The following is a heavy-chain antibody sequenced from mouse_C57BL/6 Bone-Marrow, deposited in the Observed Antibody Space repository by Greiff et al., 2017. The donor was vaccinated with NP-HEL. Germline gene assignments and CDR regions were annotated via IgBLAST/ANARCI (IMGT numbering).Heavy chain of an antibody. V-gene: IGHV1-72*01. CDR1: GYTFTSYW. D-gene: IGHD1-1*01. J-gene: IGHJ3*01. CDR3: AISLLTTVVPTQGFAY. Sequence: QVQLQQPGAELVKPGASVKLSCKASGYTFTSYWMHWVKQRPGRGLEWIGRIDPNSGGTKYNEKFKSKATLTVDKPSSTAYMQLSSLTSEDSAVYYCAISLLTTVVPTQGFAYWGQGTLVTVSA. CDR2: IDPNSGGT.